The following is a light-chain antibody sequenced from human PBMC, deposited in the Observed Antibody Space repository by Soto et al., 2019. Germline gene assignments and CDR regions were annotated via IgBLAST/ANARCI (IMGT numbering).Light chain of an antibody. V-gene: IGKV3-20*01. CDR3: QQYGSSRWT. Sequence: EIVLTQSPGTLSLSPGERATLSCRASQSVTSSFVAWYQQKPGRAPRLLIYGASSRATGIPDRVSGSGSGADFTLTISGLEPEDVAVYYCQQYGSSRWTFGQGTKVDIK. J-gene: IGKJ1*01. CDR1: QSVTSSF. CDR2: GAS.